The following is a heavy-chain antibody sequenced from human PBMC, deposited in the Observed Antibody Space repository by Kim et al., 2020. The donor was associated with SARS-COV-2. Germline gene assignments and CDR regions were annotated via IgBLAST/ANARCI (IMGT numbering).Heavy chain of an antibody. V-gene: IGHV5-51*01. D-gene: IGHD7-27*01. CDR2: SDT. CDR3: ARLGLTADY. Sequence: SDTRYRPSFQRPVTISADKSISTAYLQWSSLKASDTAMYYCARLGLTADYWGQGTLVTVSS. J-gene: IGHJ4*02.